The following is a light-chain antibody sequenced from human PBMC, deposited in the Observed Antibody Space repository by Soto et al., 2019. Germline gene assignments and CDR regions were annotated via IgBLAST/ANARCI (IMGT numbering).Light chain of an antibody. CDR2: LGS. CDR1: QSLLHSNGYNY. J-gene: IGKJ4*01. CDR3: MQALQTPT. V-gene: IGKV2-28*01. Sequence: DVVMTQSPLSLPVTLGQPSSISCISSQSLLHSNGYNYLDWYLQKPGQSPQLLIYLGSNRASGVPDRFSGSGSGTDFTLKISRVEAEDVGVYYCMQALQTPTFGGGTMVDIK.